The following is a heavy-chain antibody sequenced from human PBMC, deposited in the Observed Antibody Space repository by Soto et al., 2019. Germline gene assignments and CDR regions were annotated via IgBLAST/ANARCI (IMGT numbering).Heavy chain of an antibody. J-gene: IGHJ5*02. CDR3: VRENSFGLDR. D-gene: IGHD1-7*01. CDR2: MNGDGTYI. V-gene: IGHV3-74*01. Sequence: EVQLVESGGALVQPGGSLRLSCAVSGFTFGPWWMHWVRQVPGKGLVWVSRMNGDGTYITYGDFAKGRFTISRDNAKNTLFLQMNSLRAEDPSVYYCVRENSFGLDRWGQGTLVTVSS. CDR1: GFTFGPWW.